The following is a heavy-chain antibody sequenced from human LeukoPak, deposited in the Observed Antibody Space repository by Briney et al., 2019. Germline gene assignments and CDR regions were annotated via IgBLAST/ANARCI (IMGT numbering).Heavy chain of an antibody. CDR2: VSAYNGDT. J-gene: IGHJ4*02. CDR3: ARIAEQHLARHFDF. CDR1: GFTFTSYG. Sequence: GASVKVSFTASGFTFTSYGFSWVRQAPGQGLEWMGWVSAYNGDTNYAQKVQGRVTMTTETSTSTAYMELRSLRSDDTAVYYCARIAEQHLARHFDFWGQGTLVTVSS. V-gene: IGHV1-18*04. D-gene: IGHD6-13*01.